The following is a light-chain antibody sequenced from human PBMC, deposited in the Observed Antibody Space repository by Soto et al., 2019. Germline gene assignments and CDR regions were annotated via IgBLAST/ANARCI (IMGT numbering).Light chain of an antibody. V-gene: IGLV1-40*01. CDR1: SSNIGAGYD. CDR3: QSYDSSLSGNEV. J-gene: IGLJ2*01. CDR2: GNS. Sequence: QSVLTQPPSVSGAPGQRVTIFCTGSSSNIGAGYDVHWYQQLPGTAPKLLIYGNSNRPSGVPDRFSGSKSGTSASLAITGLQAEDEADYYCQSYDSSLSGNEVFGAGTQLTVL.